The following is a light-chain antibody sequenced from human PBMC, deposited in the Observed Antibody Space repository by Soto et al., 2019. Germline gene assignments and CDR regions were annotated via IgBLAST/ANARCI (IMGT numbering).Light chain of an antibody. CDR3: QQYNNWPYT. J-gene: IGKJ2*01. Sequence: ETVMPQSPATLSVSPGGRATLSCRASQTVSSNLAWYQQKPGQAPRLLIYGASTRATGIPARFSGSGSGTEFTLTISSLQSEDCAVYYCQQYNNWPYTFGQGTKVDSK. CDR2: GAS. CDR1: QTVSSN. V-gene: IGKV3-15*01.